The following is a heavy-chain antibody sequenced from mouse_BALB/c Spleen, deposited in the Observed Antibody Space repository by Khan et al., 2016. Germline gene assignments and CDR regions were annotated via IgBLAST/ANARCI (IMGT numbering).Heavy chain of an antibody. Sequence: EVKLLESGPGLVKPSQSLSLTCTVTGYSITSDYAWNWIRQFPGNKLEWMGYLSYSGSTSYNPSLKSRISITRDTPKNQFFLQLNSVTTEDTATYYCARRGGNYWYCDVWGAGTTVTVSS. V-gene: IGHV3-2*02. J-gene: IGHJ1*01. CDR3: ARRGGNYWYCDV. D-gene: IGHD2-1*01. CDR2: LSYSGST. CDR1: GYSITSDYA.